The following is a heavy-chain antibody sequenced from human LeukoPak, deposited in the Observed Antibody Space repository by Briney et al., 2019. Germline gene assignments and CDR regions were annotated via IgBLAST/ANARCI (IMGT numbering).Heavy chain of an antibody. J-gene: IGHJ4*02. CDR2: IYYSGST. CDR3: ARQSGSSLKVYYFDY. Sequence: PSETLSLTCTVSGGSVSSISSTSYYWGWIRQPPGKGLEWIGSIYYSGSTSYNPSLKSRVTISVDTSKNQFSLKLSSVTAADTAVYYCARQSGSSLKVYYFDYWGQGTLVIVSS. V-gene: IGHV4-39*01. D-gene: IGHD1-26*01. CDR1: GGSVSSISSTSYY.